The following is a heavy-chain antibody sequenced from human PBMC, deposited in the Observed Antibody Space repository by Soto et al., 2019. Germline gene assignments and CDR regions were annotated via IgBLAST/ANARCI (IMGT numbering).Heavy chain of an antibody. Sequence: SETLSLTCTVSGGSTSSYYWSWIRQPPGKGLEWIGSIYYSGSTYYNPSLKSRVTISVDTSKNQFSLKLSSVTAADTAVYYCARHGDYYGMDVWGQGTTVTVSS. CDR2: IYYSGST. V-gene: IGHV4-59*05. CDR1: GGSTSSYY. CDR3: ARHGDYYGMDV. J-gene: IGHJ6*02. D-gene: IGHD3-16*01.